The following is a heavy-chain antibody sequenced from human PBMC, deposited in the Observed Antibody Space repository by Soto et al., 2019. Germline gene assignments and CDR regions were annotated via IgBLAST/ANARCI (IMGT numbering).Heavy chain of an antibody. CDR2: INAGNGNR. Sequence: ASVKVSCKASGYTFTSYAMHWVRQAPGQRLEWMGWINAGNGNRKYSQKFQGRVTITRDTSASTAYMELSSLRSEDTAVYYCARGLNGYLHYFAYWGQGTLVTVSS. D-gene: IGHD5-12*01. CDR3: ARGLNGYLHYFAY. J-gene: IGHJ4*02. CDR1: GYTFTSYA. V-gene: IGHV1-3*01.